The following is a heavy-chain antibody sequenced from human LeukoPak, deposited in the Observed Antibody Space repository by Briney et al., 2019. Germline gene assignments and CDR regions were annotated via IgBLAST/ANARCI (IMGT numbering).Heavy chain of an antibody. Sequence: ASVKVSCKASGGTFSSYAISCVRQAPGQGLEWMGGIIPIFGTANYAQKFQGRVTITADESTSTAYMELSSLRSEDTAVYYCARDTGYCSSTSCQPNWFDPWGQGTLVTVSS. J-gene: IGHJ5*02. CDR1: GGTFSSYA. V-gene: IGHV1-69*01. D-gene: IGHD2-2*01. CDR2: IIPIFGTA. CDR3: ARDTGYCSSTSCQPNWFDP.